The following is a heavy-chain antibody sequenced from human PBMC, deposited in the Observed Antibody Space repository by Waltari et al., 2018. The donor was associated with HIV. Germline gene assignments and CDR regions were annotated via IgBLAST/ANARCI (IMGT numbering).Heavy chain of an antibody. Sequence: QLQLQESGPGLVKPSETLSLPCTVSGRSISSSSYYWGWIRQPPGKGREWIGSIYYSGSTYYNPSLKSRVTISVDTSKNQFSLKLSSVTAADTAVYYCARHETRITRDDGAFDIWGQGTMVTVSS. D-gene: IGHD3-10*01. CDR1: GRSISSSSYY. CDR2: IYYSGST. V-gene: IGHV4-39*01. J-gene: IGHJ3*02. CDR3: ARHETRITRDDGAFDI.